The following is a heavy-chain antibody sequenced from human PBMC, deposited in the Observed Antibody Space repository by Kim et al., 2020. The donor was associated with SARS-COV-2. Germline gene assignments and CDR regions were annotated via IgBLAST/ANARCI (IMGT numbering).Heavy chain of an antibody. CDR1: GFTFSSYA. D-gene: IGHD5-18*01. J-gene: IGHJ3*02. CDR3: ARGGLEIQLWLADAFDI. Sequence: GGSLRLSCAASGFTFSSYAMHWVRQAPGKGLEWVAVISYDGSNKYYADSVKGRFTISRDNSKNTLYLQMNSLRAEDTAVYYCARGGLEIQLWLADAFDI. CDR2: ISYDGSNK. V-gene: IGHV3-30*04.